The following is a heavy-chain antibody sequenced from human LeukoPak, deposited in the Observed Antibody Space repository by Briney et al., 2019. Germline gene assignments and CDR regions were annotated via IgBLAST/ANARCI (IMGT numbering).Heavy chain of an antibody. CDR3: ARRWLGDPYGMDV. CDR1: GFTFSSSA. D-gene: IGHD3-10*01. J-gene: IGHJ6*02. V-gene: IGHV3-23*01. CDR2: ISNNGGYT. Sequence: PGGSLRLSCAASGFTFSSSAMSWVRQAPGKGLEWVSAISNNGGYTYYADSVQGRFTISRDNSKSTLCLQMNSLRAEDTAVYYCARRWLGDPYGMDVWGQGTTVSVSS.